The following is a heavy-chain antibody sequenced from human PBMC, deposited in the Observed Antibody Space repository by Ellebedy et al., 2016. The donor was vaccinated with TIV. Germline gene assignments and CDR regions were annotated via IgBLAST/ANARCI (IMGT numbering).Heavy chain of an antibody. V-gene: IGHV4-4*02. Sequence: SETLSLXXAVPGGSITTTNWWSWVRQPPGKGLEWIGEIYHSGVANYNPSLKSRATISVDKSQNYFSLRLTSVTAADTAVYYCARDWGRAPVLWGQGTLVTVSS. CDR3: ARDWGRAPVL. CDR1: GGSITTTNW. D-gene: IGHD3-16*01. CDR2: IYHSGVA. J-gene: IGHJ4*02.